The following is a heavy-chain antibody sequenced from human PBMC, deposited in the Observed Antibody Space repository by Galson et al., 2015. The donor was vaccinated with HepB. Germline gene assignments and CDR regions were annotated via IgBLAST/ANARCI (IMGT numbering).Heavy chain of an antibody. J-gene: IGHJ3*02. V-gene: IGHV3-21*01. CDR2: ISSSSSYI. D-gene: IGHD3-22*01. CDR3: ARDRRDSSGRNPGANAFDI. Sequence: SLRLSCAASGFTFSSYSMNWVRQAPGKGLEWVSSISSSSSYIYYADSVKGRFTISRDNAKNSLYLQMNSLRAEDTAVYYCARDRRDSSGRNPGANAFDIWGQGTMVTVSS. CDR1: GFTFSSYS.